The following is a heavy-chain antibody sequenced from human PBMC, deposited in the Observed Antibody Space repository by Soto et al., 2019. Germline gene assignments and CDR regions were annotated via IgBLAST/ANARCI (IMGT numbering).Heavy chain of an antibody. CDR2: IYYSGST. Sequence: SETLSLTCTVSGGSISSCGYYWSWIRQHPGKGLEWIGYIYYSGSTYYNPSLKSRVTISVDTSKNQFSLKLSSVTAADTAVYYCARAREYCTNGVCAKKLYYFDYWGQGTLVTVSS. J-gene: IGHJ4*02. V-gene: IGHV4-31*03. D-gene: IGHD2-8*01. CDR1: GGSISSCGYY. CDR3: ARAREYCTNGVCAKKLYYFDY.